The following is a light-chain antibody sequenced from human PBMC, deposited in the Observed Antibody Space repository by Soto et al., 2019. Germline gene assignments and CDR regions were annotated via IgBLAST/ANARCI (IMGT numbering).Light chain of an antibody. V-gene: IGLV2-8*01. CDR1: SSDVGGYNY. J-gene: IGLJ2*01. Sequence: QSALTQPPSAYGSPGQSVTISCTGTSSDVGGYNYVSWYQQHPVKAPKLMIYEVSKRSSGVPDRFSGSKSGNTASLTVSGPKSEEDSDYYCSSYAGSNTVVFGGGTKLTFL. CDR2: EVS. CDR3: SSYAGSNTVV.